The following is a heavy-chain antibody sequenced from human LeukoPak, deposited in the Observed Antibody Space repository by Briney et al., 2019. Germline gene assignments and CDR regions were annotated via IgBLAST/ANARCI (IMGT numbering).Heavy chain of an antibody. CDR1: GFTFDDYA. V-gene: IGHV3-43*02. CDR2: ISGNGGSL. Sequence: PGGSLTLSCAASGFTFDDYAMHWVRQAPGKGLEWVSVISGNGGSLYYADSVKGRFTISRDNAKNSLYLQMNSLRAEDTAVYYCARDEAIWQVKVFDYWGQGTLVTVSS. J-gene: IGHJ4*02. CDR3: ARDEAIWQVKVFDY. D-gene: IGHD2-21*01.